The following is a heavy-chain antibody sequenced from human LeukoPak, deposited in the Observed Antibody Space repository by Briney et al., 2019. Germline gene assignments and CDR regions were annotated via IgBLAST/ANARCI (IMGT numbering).Heavy chain of an antibody. Sequence: PSETLSLTCTVSGGSISSSTYCWGWIRQPPGKGLELIGTIYYSGSTYYNPSLKSRVTISVDTSKNQFSLKLSSVTAADTAVYYCARGELDIVVVPAAPYYFDYWGQGTLVTVSS. CDR3: ARGELDIVVVPAAPYYFDY. D-gene: IGHD2-2*01. CDR1: GGSISSSTYC. V-gene: IGHV4-39*07. J-gene: IGHJ4*02. CDR2: IYYSGST.